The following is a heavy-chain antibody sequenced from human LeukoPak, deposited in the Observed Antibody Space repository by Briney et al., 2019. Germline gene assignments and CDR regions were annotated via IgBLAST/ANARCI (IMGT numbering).Heavy chain of an antibody. CDR3: ARVLYYDFWSGYYHNNLIDY. CDR2: ISAYNGNT. D-gene: IGHD3-3*01. CDR1: GYTFTSDG. V-gene: IGHV1-18*01. Sequence: ASVTVSCKASGYTFTSDGISWVRQAPGQGLEWMGWISAYNGNTNYAQKLQGRVTMTTDTSTSTAYMELRSLRSDDTAVYYCARVLYYDFWSGYYHNNLIDYWGQGTLVTVSS. J-gene: IGHJ4*02.